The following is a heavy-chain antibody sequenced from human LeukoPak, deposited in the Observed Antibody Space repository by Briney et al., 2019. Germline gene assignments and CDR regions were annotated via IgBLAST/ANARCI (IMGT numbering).Heavy chain of an antibody. D-gene: IGHD3-22*01. CDR3: ARGDSSGYYGIPYDY. CDR2: IYYSGST. Sequence: SETLSLTCTVSGGSISSSSYYWGWIRQPPGKGLEWIGSIYYSGSTYYNPSLKSRVTISVDTSKNQFSLKLSSVTAADTAVYYCARGDSSGYYGIPYDYWGQGTLVTVSS. CDR1: GGSISSSSYY. V-gene: IGHV4-39*01. J-gene: IGHJ4*02.